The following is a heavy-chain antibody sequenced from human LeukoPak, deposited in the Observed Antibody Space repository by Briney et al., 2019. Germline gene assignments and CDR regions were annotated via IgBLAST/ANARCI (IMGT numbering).Heavy chain of an antibody. CDR3: AKGDSTSCCRGEVS. V-gene: IGHV3-7*03. J-gene: IGHJ5*02. CDR2: IKQDGSEK. D-gene: IGHD2-2*01. Sequence: GGSLRLSCAASGFTFSSYSMSWVRQAPGKGLEWVANIKQDGSEKYYVDSVKGRFTISRDNSMNTLYLQMNSLRAEDTAVYYCAKGDSTSCCRGEVSWGQGTLVTVSS. CDR1: GFTFSSYS.